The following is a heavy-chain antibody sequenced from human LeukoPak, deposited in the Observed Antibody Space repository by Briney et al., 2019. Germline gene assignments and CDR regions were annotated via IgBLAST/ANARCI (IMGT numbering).Heavy chain of an antibody. Sequence: GASVKVSCKASGYTFTSYGISWVRQAPGQGLEWMGWISAYNGNTNYAQKLQGRVTMTTDTSTSTAYMELRSLRSDDTAVYYCARNRYDFWSGHWTWFDPWGQGTLVTVSS. CDR3: ARNRYDFWSGHWTWFDP. J-gene: IGHJ5*02. D-gene: IGHD3-3*01. V-gene: IGHV1-18*01. CDR2: ISAYNGNT. CDR1: GYTFTSYG.